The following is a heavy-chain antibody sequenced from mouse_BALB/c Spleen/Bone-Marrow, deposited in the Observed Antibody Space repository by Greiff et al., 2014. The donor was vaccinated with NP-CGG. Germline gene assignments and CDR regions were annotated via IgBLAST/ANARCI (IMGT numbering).Heavy chain of an antibody. CDR2: ISNGGGST. D-gene: IGHD1-1*01. Sequence: EVKLMESGGGLVQPGGSLKLSCAASGFTFSSSIMSWVRQTPEKRLEWVAYISNGGGSTHYPDTVKGRFTISRDNAKNTLYLQMSSLKSEDTAMYYCARHPIYYYGSSWGNYAMDYWGQGTSVTVSS. J-gene: IGHJ4*01. V-gene: IGHV5-12-2*01. CDR3: ARHPIYYYGSSWGNYAMDY. CDR1: GFTFSSSI.